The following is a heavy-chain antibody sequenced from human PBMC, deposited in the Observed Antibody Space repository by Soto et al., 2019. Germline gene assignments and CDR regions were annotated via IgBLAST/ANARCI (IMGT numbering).Heavy chain of an antibody. D-gene: IGHD6-13*01. V-gene: IGHV5-10-1*01. CDR3: ARHGVGYSSSWYQDGDWFDP. CDR2: IDPSDSYT. CDR1: GYSFTSYW. Sequence: PGESLKISCKGSGYSFTSYWISWVRQMPGKGLEWMGRIDPSDSYTNYSPSFQGHVTISADKSISTAYLQWSSLKASDTAMYYCARHGVGYSSSWYQDGDWFDPWGQGTLVTVSS. J-gene: IGHJ5*02.